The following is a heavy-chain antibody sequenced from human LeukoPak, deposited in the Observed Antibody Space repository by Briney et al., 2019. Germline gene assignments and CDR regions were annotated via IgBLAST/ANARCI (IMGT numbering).Heavy chain of an antibody. CDR2: IKQDGSEK. J-gene: IGHJ6*02. CDR1: GFTFSSYW. D-gene: IGHD3-10*01. CDR3: ARKGSRKDYSVLLWFGEWPYYYYGMDV. Sequence: PGGSLRLSCAASGFTFSSYWMSWVRQAPGKGLEWVANIKQDGSEKYYVDSVKGRFTISRDNAKNSLYLQMNSLRAEDTAVYYCARKGSRKDYSVLLWFGEWPYYYYGMDVWGQGTTVTVSS. V-gene: IGHV3-7*01.